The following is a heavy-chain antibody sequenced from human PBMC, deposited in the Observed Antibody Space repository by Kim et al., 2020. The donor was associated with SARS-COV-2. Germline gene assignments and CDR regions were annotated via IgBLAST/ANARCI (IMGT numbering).Heavy chain of an antibody. J-gene: IGHJ6*02. CDR1: GFTFSSYG. V-gene: IGHV3-33*08. CDR3: ARDTGRYSGSLAGIWYYGMDV. Sequence: GGSLRLSCAASGFTFSSYGMHWVRQAPGKGLEWVAVIWYDGSNKYYADSVKGRFTISRDNSKNTLYLQMNSLRAEDTAVYYCARDTGRYSGSLAGIWYYGMDVWGQGTTVTVSS. D-gene: IGHD1-26*01. CDR2: IWYDGSNK.